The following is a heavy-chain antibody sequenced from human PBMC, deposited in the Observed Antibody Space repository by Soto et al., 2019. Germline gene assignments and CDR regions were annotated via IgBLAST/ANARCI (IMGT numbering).Heavy chain of an antibody. CDR3: ARASMVVECIAYFFDY. D-gene: IGHD3-10*01. J-gene: IGHJ4*02. CDR1: GDTFSTYA. CDR2: ILPVYGTP. V-gene: IGHV1-69*01. Sequence: QVQLVQSGAEVEKPGSSLKVSCKASGDTFSTYAFIWVRQAPGQGLEWMGGILPVYGTPNYAQKFQGRVTITADQSTSTAYMELSSVRSEDTATYYCARASMVVECIAYFFDYWGQGTLVTVSS.